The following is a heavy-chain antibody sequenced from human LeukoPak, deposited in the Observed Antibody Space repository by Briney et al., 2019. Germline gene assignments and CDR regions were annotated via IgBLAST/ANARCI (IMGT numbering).Heavy chain of an antibody. CDR3: ARMVDGGNTRIDS. Sequence: SETLSLTCTVSSLFINPDHWAWLPHPPGKGLEWISYICYTGTARYNTFLEGRATITEDMSKKHVSLKLRPVTAADTATYCCARMVDGGNTRIDSWGQGTLVTVSS. CDR2: ICYTGTA. J-gene: IGHJ4*02. V-gene: IGHV4-59*08. CDR1: SLFINPDH. D-gene: IGHD3-10*01.